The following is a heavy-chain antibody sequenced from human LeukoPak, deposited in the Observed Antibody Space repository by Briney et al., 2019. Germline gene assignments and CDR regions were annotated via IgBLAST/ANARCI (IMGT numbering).Heavy chain of an antibody. Sequence: KPSGTLSLTCAVSGGSISSSNWWSWVRQPPGKGLEWIGEIYHSGSTNYNPSLKSRVTISVDKSKNQFSLKLSSVTAADTAVYYCARGGLWLVPWRGNWFDPWGQGTLVTVSS. V-gene: IGHV4-4*02. J-gene: IGHJ5*02. CDR3: ARGGLWLVPWRGNWFDP. CDR1: GGSISSSNW. D-gene: IGHD6-19*01. CDR2: IYHSGST.